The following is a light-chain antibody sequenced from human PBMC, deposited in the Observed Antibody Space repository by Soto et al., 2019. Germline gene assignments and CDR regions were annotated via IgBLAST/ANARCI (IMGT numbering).Light chain of an antibody. V-gene: IGLV1-44*01. CDR3: AAWDDSLNGQV. Sequence: QSVLTQPPSASGTPGQRVTISCSGSSSNIGSNTVNWYQQLPGTAPKLLIYSNNQRPSGVSDRFSGSKSGTSASLAISGLQSDDEADYYCAAWDDSLNGQVFGGGTKVTVL. J-gene: IGLJ2*01. CDR2: SNN. CDR1: SSNIGSNT.